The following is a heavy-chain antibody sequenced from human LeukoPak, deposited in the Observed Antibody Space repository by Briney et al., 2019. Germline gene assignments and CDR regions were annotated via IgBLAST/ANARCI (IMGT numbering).Heavy chain of an antibody. Sequence: GGSQRLSCAASGFTFSSYWMSWVRQAPGNGLEWVANIKQDGSEKYYVDSVKGRFTISRDNAKNSLYLQMNSLRAEDTAVYYCARPSRYYDILTGSGGAYYFDYWGQGTLVTVSS. D-gene: IGHD3-9*01. CDR3: ARPSRYYDILTGSGGAYYFDY. J-gene: IGHJ4*02. V-gene: IGHV3-7*01. CDR2: IKQDGSEK. CDR1: GFTFSSYW.